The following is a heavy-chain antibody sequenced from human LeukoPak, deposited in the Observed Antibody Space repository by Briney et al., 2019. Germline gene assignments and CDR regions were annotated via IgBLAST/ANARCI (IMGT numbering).Heavy chain of an antibody. D-gene: IGHD3-16*01. CDR1: GGSISSSSYY. J-gene: IGHJ4*02. CDR3: ARHYVLDYFDY. CDR2: IYYSGST. V-gene: IGHV4-39*01. Sequence: KPSETLSLTCTVSGGSISSSSYYWGWIRQPPGKGLEWIGSIYYSGSTYYNPSLKSRVTISVDTSKNQFSLKLSSVTAADTAVYYCARHYVLDYFDYWGQGTLVTVSS.